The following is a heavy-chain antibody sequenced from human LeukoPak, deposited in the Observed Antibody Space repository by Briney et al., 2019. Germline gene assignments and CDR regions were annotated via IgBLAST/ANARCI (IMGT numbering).Heavy chain of an antibody. CDR2: INHSGST. J-gene: IGHJ3*02. V-gene: IGHV4-34*01. Sequence: PSETLSLTCAVYGGSFSGYYWSWIRQPPGKGLEWIGEINHSGSTNYNPSLKSRVTISVDTSKNQFSLKLSSVTAADTAVYYCARGRRITMIVASLGRFDAFDIWGQGTMVTVSS. D-gene: IGHD3-22*01. CDR3: ARGRRITMIVASLGRFDAFDI. CDR1: GGSFSGYY.